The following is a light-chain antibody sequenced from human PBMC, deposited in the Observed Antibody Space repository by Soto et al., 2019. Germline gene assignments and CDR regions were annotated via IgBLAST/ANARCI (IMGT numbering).Light chain of an antibody. J-gene: IGLJ2*01. Sequence: QSVLTQPPSASGTPGQRVTISCSGSSSNIGSNTVNWYQQHPGTAPNRLIYSNNQRPSGVPDRFSGSKSVTSASLAITGLHSEDEADYYYASWHASVNGHVVFGGGTKLTVL. V-gene: IGLV1-44*01. CDR2: SNN. CDR3: ASWHASVNGHVV. CDR1: SSNIGSNT.